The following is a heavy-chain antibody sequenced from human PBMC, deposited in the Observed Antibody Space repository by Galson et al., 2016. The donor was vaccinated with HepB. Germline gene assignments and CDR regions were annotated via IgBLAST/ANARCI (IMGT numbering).Heavy chain of an antibody. D-gene: IGHD2-21*01. CDR3: ARGGNCGGDCYQSWFDP. V-gene: IGHV1-69*13. CDR1: GGTFSTSA. Sequence: SVKVSCKASGGTFSTSAFNWVRQAPGQGFEWMGAILPIFPTANYAQKFEGRVTISADESTTTAYLELTSLTSDDTAIYYCARGGNCGGDCYQSWFDPWGQGTLVTVSS. J-gene: IGHJ5*02. CDR2: ILPIFPTA.